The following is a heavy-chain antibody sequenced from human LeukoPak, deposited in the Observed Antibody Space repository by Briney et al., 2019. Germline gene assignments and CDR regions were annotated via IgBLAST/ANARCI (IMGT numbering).Heavy chain of an antibody. CDR3: ARENPSGYYNRPIDY. CDR2: IYYSGSI. J-gene: IGHJ4*02. D-gene: IGHD3-22*01. Sequence: SETLSLICTVSGASISSYYWSWIRQPPGKGLEWIGDIYYSGSIKYNPSLKSRVTMSVDTAKNQFSLKLSSVTAADTAIYYCARENPSGYYNRPIDYWGQGTLVTVSS. V-gene: IGHV4-59*01. CDR1: GASISSYY.